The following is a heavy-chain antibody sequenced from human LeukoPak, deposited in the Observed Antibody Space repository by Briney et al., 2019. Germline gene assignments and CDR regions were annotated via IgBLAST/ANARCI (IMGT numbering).Heavy chain of an antibody. V-gene: IGHV3-21*01. J-gene: IGHJ3*02. CDR3: ARSSPYSSSWYSAFDI. Sequence: GGSLRLSCAASGFTFSSYDMNWVRRAPGKGLEWVSSISSRSTYVYYADSVKGRFTISRDNAKNSLYLQMNSLRAEDMAVYYCARSSPYSSSWYSAFDIWGQGTMVTVSS. CDR1: GFTFSSYD. CDR2: ISSRSTYV. D-gene: IGHD6-13*01.